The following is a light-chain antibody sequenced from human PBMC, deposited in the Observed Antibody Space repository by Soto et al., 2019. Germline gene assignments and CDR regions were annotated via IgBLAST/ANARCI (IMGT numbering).Light chain of an antibody. V-gene: IGKV3-11*01. CDR1: QSITNY. Sequence: EILLTQSRATLSLSPGEGANLSCRARQSITNYLAWYQQTHGQAPRILIYDVSNRDTGIPARFSGSGSGTDFTLPLGRLEPEDFAVYYCQQYNDWPRTFGQGTKV. J-gene: IGKJ1*01. CDR2: DVS. CDR3: QQYNDWPRT.